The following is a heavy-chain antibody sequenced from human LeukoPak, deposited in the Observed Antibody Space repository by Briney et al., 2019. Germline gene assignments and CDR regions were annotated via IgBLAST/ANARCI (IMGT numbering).Heavy chain of an antibody. Sequence: ASVKVSCKVSGYTLIELSMHWVRQAPGKGLEWMGGFDPEDGETIYAQKFQGRVTMTEDTSTDTAYMELSSLRSEDTAVYYCATDLVRWPPKPHRDYWGQGTLVTVSS. CDR2: FDPEDGET. D-gene: IGHD4-23*01. J-gene: IGHJ4*02. CDR3: ATDLVRWPPKPHRDY. CDR1: GYTLIELS. V-gene: IGHV1-24*01.